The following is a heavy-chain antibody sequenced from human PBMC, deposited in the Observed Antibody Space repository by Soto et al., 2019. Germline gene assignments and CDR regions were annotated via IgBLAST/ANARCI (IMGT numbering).Heavy chain of an antibody. V-gene: IGHV1-2*02. Sequence: QLHLVQSGAVVKKPGASVTVSCSASGYPVTAYYMHWVRQAPGGGLEWMGGINPATGAAKYTQTFQGRVTIPRATSTSTVFMELSGLTPEDTAVFYCARGGGVGVAGSAAFDMWGQGTLVTVSS. J-gene: IGHJ3*02. D-gene: IGHD3-3*01. CDR2: INPATGAA. CDR1: GYPVTAYY. CDR3: ARGGGVGVAGSAAFDM.